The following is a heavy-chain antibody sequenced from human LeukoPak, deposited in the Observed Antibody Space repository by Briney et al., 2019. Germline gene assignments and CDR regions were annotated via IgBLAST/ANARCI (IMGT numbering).Heavy chain of an antibody. V-gene: IGHV3-30*02. CDR2: IRYDGSNK. J-gene: IGHJ4*02. Sequence: GGSLRLSCAPSGFTFSSYGVHWVRQTPGKGVEWGAFIRYDGSNKYYADSVKGRFTISRDNSKNTLYLQMNSLRAEDTAVYYCAKDKWFGELSYFDYWGQGTLVTVSS. CDR1: GFTFSSYG. CDR3: AKDKWFGELSYFDY. D-gene: IGHD3-10*01.